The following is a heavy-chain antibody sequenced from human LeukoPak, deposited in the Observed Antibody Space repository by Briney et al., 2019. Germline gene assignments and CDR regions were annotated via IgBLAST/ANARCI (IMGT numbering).Heavy chain of an antibody. D-gene: IGHD3-10*01. V-gene: IGHV4-39*01. CDR1: GGSISSSSYY. J-gene: IGHJ3*02. Sequence: KSSETLSLTCTVSGGSISSSSYYWGWIRQPPGKGLEWIGSIYYSGSTYYNPSLKSRVTISVDTSKNQFSLKLSSVTAADTAVYYCARHGSGVRPLCLMVRGVNNAFDIWGQGTMVTVSS. CDR2: IYYSGST. CDR3: ARHGSGVRPLCLMVRGVNNAFDI.